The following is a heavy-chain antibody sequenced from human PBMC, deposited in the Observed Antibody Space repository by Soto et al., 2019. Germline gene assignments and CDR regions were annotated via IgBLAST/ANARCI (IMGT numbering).Heavy chain of an antibody. J-gene: IGHJ5*02. V-gene: IGHV1-2*02. CDR1: GYTFTGYY. D-gene: IGHD5-12*01. Sequence: ASVKVSCKASGYTFTGYYMHWVRQAPGQGLEWMGWINPNSGGTNYAQKFQGRVTMTRDTSISTAYMELSRLRSDDTAVYYCARAPREVATILGNWFDPWGQGTLVTVSS. CDR2: INPNSGGT. CDR3: ARAPREVATILGNWFDP.